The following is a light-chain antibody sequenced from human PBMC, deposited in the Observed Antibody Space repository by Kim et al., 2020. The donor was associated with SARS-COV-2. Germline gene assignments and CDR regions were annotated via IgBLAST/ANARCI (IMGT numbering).Light chain of an antibody. CDR1: SGSIASNY. J-gene: IGLJ3*02. CDR2: EDN. V-gene: IGLV6-57*04. CDR3: QSYDSSNVWV. Sequence: NFMLTQPHSVSESPGKTVTISCTRSSGSIASNYVQWYQQRPGSAPTTVIYEDNQRPSGVPDRFSGSIDSFSNSASLTISGLKTEDEADYYCQSYDSSNVWVFGGGTQLTVL.